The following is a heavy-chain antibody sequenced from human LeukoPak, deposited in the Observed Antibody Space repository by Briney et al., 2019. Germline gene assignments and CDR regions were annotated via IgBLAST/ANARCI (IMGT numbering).Heavy chain of an antibody. D-gene: IGHD4-17*01. Sequence: KSSETLSLTCAVYGGSFSGYYWSWIRQPPGKGLEWIGEINHSGSTDYNPSLKSRVTISVDTSKNQFSLKLSSVTAADTAVYYCARHGDYGDYVVVDNWFDPWGQGTLVTVSS. CDR2: INHSGST. V-gene: IGHV4-34*01. CDR1: GGSFSGYY. CDR3: ARHGDYGDYVVVDNWFDP. J-gene: IGHJ5*02.